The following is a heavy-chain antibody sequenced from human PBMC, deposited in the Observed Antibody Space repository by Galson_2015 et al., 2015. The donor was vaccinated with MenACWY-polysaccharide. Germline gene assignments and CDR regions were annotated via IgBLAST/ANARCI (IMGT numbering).Heavy chain of an antibody. CDR3: ARNPARLDIGAASQ. Sequence: SLRLSCAGSGFNFGGNGLHWVRQAPGKGPEWVALIRNDGRKHYPDAVKGRFTISRDNSKNTLYLQMNSLRPEDTAVYYCARNPARLDIGAASQWGQGALVSISS. CDR2: IRNDGRK. D-gene: IGHD6-13*01. CDR1: GFNFGGNG. J-gene: IGHJ4*02. V-gene: IGHV3-30*02.